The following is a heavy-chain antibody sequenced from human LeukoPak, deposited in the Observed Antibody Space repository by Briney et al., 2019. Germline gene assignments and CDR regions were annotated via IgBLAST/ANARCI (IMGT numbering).Heavy chain of an antibody. J-gene: IGHJ5*02. V-gene: IGHV3-30*03. CDR2: ISYDGSNK. CDR1: GFTFSSYG. Sequence: GRSLRLSCAASGFTFSSYGIHWVRQAPGKGLEWVAVISYDGSNKYYADSVKGRFTISRDNSKNTLYVQMNSLRAGDTAVYYCASNPRRAYWFDPWGQGTLVTVSS. CDR3: ASNPRRAYWFDP. D-gene: IGHD6-6*01.